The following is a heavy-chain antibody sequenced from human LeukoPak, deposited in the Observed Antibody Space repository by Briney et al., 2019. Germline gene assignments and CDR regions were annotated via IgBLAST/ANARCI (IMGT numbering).Heavy chain of an antibody. CDR3: TRDVTVTFDD. CDR1: GFTFGDYA. V-gene: IGHV3-49*04. J-gene: IGHJ4*02. D-gene: IGHD4-17*01. Sequence: GGSLRLFCTASGFTFGDYAMSWVRQATGKGLEWVGFIRSKAYGGTTEYAASVKGRFTISRDDSKTIAYLQMNSLKTEDTAVYYCTRDVTVTFDDWGQGTLVTVSS. CDR2: IRSKAYGGTT.